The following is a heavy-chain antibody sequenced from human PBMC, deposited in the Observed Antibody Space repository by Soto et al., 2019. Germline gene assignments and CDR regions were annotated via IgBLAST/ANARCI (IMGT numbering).Heavy chain of an antibody. Sequence: PSETLSLTCSVSGGSISGYFWSWIRQPPGKGLEWIGYFSSTGTTNYNPSLKSRVAISADTSKSQFSLKLNSVTAADTAVYYCARRGYMDVWGRGTTVTVS. V-gene: IGHV4-59*08. CDR1: GGSISGYF. CDR3: ARRGYMDV. CDR2: FSSTGTT. J-gene: IGHJ6*03.